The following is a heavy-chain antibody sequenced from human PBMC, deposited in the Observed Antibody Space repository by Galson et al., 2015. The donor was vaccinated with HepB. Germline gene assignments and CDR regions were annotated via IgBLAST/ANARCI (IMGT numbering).Heavy chain of an antibody. Sequence: SVKVSCKASGGTFSSYAISWVRQAPGQGLEWMGGIIPIFGTANYAQKFQGRVTITADESTSTAYMELSSLRSEDTALYYCARGNTMVRGTLLDAFDIWGQGTMVTVSS. CDR3: ARGNTMVRGTLLDAFDI. J-gene: IGHJ3*02. CDR1: GGTFSSYA. D-gene: IGHD3-10*01. V-gene: IGHV1-69*13. CDR2: IIPIFGTA.